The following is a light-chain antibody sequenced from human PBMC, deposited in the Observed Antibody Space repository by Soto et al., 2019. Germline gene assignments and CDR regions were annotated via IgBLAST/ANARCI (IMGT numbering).Light chain of an antibody. CDR2: DAS. J-gene: IGKJ1*01. CDR3: QQYGSLLTWT. V-gene: IGKV3-20*01. Sequence: EIVLTQSPGTLSLSPGERATLSCRASQSVTSNYLAWYQQKPGQAPRLLMFDASSRATGILDRFSGSGSGTDFTLTISRLEPEDFAVYYCQQYGSLLTWTFGQGTKVDIK. CDR1: QSVTSNY.